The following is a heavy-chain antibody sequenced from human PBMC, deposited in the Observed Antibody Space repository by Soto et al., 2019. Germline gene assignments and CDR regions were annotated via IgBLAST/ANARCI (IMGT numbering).Heavy chain of an antibody. D-gene: IGHD2-15*01. CDR2: ISGSGGST. J-gene: IGHJ4*02. Sequence: EVQLLESGGGLVQSGGSLRLPCAASGFTFSSYAMSWVRQAPGKGLEWVSGISGSGGSTYYTDSVKGRFTISRDNSKNTLYLQMNSLRAEDTAVYYCAKDGYCSGGSCYRHFDYWGQGTLVTVSS. CDR3: AKDGYCSGGSCYRHFDY. CDR1: GFTFSSYA. V-gene: IGHV3-23*01.